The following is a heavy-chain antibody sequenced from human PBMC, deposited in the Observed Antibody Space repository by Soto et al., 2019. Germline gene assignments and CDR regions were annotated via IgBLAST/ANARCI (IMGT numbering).Heavy chain of an antibody. D-gene: IGHD1-26*01. V-gene: IGHV4-31*03. CDR3: ARSIAEVGANPGGFDY. Sequence: SETLSLTCTVSGGSISSGGYYWSWIRQHPGKGLEWIGYIYYSGSTYYNPSLKSRVTISVDTSKNQFSLKLSSVTAADTAVYYCARSIAEVGANPGGFDYWGQGTLVTVSS. CDR1: GGSISSGGYY. CDR2: IYYSGST. J-gene: IGHJ4*02.